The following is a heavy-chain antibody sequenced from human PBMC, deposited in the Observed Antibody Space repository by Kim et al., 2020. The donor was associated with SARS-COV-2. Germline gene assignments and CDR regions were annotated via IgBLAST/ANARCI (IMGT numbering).Heavy chain of an antibody. Sequence: GGSLRLSCAASGFTFDDYGMSWVRQAPGKGLEWVSGINWNGGSTGYADSVKGRFTISRDNAKNSLYLQMNSLRAEDTALYHCARGGAAPPLTLSYYYYYMDVWGKGTTVTVSS. V-gene: IGHV3-20*01. CDR2: INWNGGST. CDR3: ARGGAAPPLTLSYYYYYMDV. D-gene: IGHD6-13*01. J-gene: IGHJ6*03. CDR1: GFTFDDYG.